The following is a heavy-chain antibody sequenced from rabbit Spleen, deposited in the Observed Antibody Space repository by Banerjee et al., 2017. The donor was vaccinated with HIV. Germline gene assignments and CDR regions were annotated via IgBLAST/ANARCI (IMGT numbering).Heavy chain of an antibody. CDR1: GVSFSGDSF. Sequence: QEQLVESGGDLVKPGASLTLTCIASGVSFSGDSFSGDSYMCWVRQAPGKGLEWIACIDTGSSGFTYFASWATGRFTCSKTSSTTVTLQVTSLTAADTATYFCARDTASSFSSYGMDLWGPGTLVTVS. D-gene: IGHD8-1*01. CDR3: ARDTASSFSSYGMDL. CDR2: IDTGSSGFT. J-gene: IGHJ6*01. V-gene: IGHV1S45*01.